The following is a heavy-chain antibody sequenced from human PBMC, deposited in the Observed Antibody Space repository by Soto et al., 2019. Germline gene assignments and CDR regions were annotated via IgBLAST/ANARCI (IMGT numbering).Heavy chain of an antibody. CDR3: TKSHSTALVPYYFDY. CDR1: GFTFSSYA. J-gene: IGHJ4*02. Sequence: QVRLVESGGGVVQPGTSLRLSCAASGFTFSSYAIHWVRQAPGKGLEWVAFMSSDGSNTFYADSVRGRFTVSRDNSKSTLYRQMNGLMPEDTAVYYCTKSHSTALVPYYFDYWGQGTLVTVSS. D-gene: IGHD5-18*01. V-gene: IGHV3-30*18. CDR2: MSSDGSNT.